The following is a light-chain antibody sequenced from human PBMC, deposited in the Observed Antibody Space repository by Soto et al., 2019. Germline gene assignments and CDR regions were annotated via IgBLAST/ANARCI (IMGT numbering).Light chain of an antibody. V-gene: IGKV3-15*01. CDR3: PQYNIWPPA. CDR1: QSVSSN. Sequence: EIVMTQSPATLSVSPGERATLSCRASQSVSSNLAWYQQKPGQAPRLLIYGASTRATGIPARFSGSGSGTEFTLTIRSLQSEDCAVYYSPQYNIWPPAFGQGTRLEI. J-gene: IGKJ5*01. CDR2: GAS.